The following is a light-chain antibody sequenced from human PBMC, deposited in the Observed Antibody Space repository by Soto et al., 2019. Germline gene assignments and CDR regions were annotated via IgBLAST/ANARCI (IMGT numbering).Light chain of an antibody. V-gene: IGKV3-15*01. CDR1: QSVTSN. Sequence: EIVMTQSPATLSVYPVAIATLSCSASQSVTSNLAWYQQKPGQPPKLLIYWASTRESGVPDRFSGSGSGTDFTLTISSLQAEDVAVYYCQKYYSAPLNFGGGTTVDIK. CDR2: WAS. CDR3: QKYYSAPLN. J-gene: IGKJ4*01.